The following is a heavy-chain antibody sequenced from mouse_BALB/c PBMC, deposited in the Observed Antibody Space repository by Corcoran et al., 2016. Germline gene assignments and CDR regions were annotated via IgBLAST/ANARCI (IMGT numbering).Heavy chain of an antibody. J-gene: IGHJ2*01. CDR2: IDHAHGDI. CDR3: ARSVISAGDY. V-gene: IGHV14-3*02. CDR1: GFNIKETY. Sequence: EIQLQQSGAELVKPGDSVNLYCTASGFNIKETYMHWVRKRHEKGLEWIGRIDHAHGDIKYDPKFQGKATITADTSPNTAYLQPSSLTSEETAVYYCARSVISAGDYWGQGTTVTVSS. D-gene: IGHD1-1*01.